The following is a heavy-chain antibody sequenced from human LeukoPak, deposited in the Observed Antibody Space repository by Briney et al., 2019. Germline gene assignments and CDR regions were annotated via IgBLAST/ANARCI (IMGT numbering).Heavy chain of an antibody. D-gene: IGHD1-26*01. V-gene: IGHV3-74*01. CDR3: ASGSYRDEFDY. CDR1: GFTFSSYW. CDR2: INSDGSST. J-gene: IGHJ4*02. Sequence: PGGPLRLSCAASGFTFSSYWMHWVRQAPGKGLVWVSRINSDGSSTSYADSVKGRFTISRDNAKNTLYLQMNSLRAEDTAVYYCASGSYRDEFDYWGQGTLVTVSS.